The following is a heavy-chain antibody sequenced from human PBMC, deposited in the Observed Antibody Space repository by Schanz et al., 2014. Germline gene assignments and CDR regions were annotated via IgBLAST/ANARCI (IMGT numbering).Heavy chain of an antibody. CDR2: IDGEGGDT. Sequence: VQLVESGGGFVQPGGSLRLSCAASGFTFRNNWMHWFRQGPGKGLSWVSRIDGEGGDTRYADSVKGRFTVFRDNARNMVFLQMNSLRVDDTGVYYCVRDERISSGVWFDPWGQGTLVTVSS. D-gene: IGHD6-19*01. J-gene: IGHJ5*02. V-gene: IGHV3-74*01. CDR1: GFTFRNNW. CDR3: VRDERISSGVWFDP.